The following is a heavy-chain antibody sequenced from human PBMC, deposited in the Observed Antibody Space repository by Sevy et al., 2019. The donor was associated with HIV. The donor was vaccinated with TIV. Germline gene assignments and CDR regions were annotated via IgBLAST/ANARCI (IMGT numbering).Heavy chain of an antibody. CDR3: ARDLQFGLYTFDY. CDR1: GFTFSSYS. D-gene: IGHD3-10*01. CDR2: ISSSSYI. V-gene: IGHV3-21*01. J-gene: IGHJ4*02. Sequence: GGSLRLSCAASGFTFSSYSMNWVRQAPGKGLEWVSSISSSSYIYYADSVKGRFTISRDNAKNSRYLQMNSLRAEDTAVYYCARDLQFGLYTFDYWGQGTLVTVSS.